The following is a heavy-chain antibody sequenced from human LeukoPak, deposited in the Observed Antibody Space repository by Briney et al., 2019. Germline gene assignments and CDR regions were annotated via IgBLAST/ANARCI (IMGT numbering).Heavy chain of an antibody. J-gene: IGHJ4*02. CDR2: INNDGSGT. CDR3: AREPTSMGSDY. Sequence: PGGSLRLSCAASGFTFSSYWMHWVRQAPGKGPVWVSRINNDGSGTTYADSVKGRFTISRDNAKNSLYLQMNSLRADDAAVYYCAREPTSMGSDYWGQGTLVTVSS. V-gene: IGHV3-74*01. CDR1: GFTFSSYW. D-gene: IGHD5-18*01.